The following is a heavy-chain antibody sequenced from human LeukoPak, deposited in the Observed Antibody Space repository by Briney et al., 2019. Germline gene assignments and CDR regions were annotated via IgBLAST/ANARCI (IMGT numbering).Heavy chain of an antibody. J-gene: IGHJ6*02. CDR2: INHSGST. CDR1: GGSFSGYY. V-gene: IGHV4-34*01. CDR3: GRGVVVLHVQRPYYDYGMDV. D-gene: IGHD3-3*01. Sequence: PSETLSLTCAVYGGSFSGYYWSWIRQPPGKGLEWIGEINHSGSTNYNPSFKSRVTISVDTSKNQFSLKLISVTGADAAVYYCGRGVVVLHVQRPYYDYGMDVWGQGTTVTVSS.